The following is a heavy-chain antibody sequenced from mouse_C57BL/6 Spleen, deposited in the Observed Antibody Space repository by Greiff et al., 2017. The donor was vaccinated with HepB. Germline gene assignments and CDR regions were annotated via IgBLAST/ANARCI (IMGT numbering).Heavy chain of an antibody. D-gene: IGHD2-2*01. CDR2: IYPGSGNT. Sequence: QLQQSGAELVRPGASVKLSCKASGYTFTDYYINWVKQRPGQGLEWIARIYPGSGNTYYNEKFKGKATLTAEKSSSTAYMQLSSLTSGDSAVYFCARFYYGYDGFDYWGQGTTLTVSS. J-gene: IGHJ2*01. CDR1: GYTFTDYY. V-gene: IGHV1-76*01. CDR3: ARFYYGYDGFDY.